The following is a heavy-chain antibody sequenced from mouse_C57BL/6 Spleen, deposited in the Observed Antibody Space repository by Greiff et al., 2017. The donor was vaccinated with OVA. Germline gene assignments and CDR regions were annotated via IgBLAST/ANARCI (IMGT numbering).Heavy chain of an antibody. CDR1: GFTFSSYA. CDR3: TRDRNAGPYAMDY. CDR2: ISSGGDYI. V-gene: IGHV5-9-1*02. J-gene: IGHJ4*01. Sequence: EVKLVESGEGLVKPGGSLKLSCAASGFTFSSYAMSWVRQTPEKRLEWVAYISSGGDYIYYADTVKGRFTISRDNARNTLYLQMSSLKSEDTAMYYCTRDRNAGPYAMDYWGQGTSVTVSS. D-gene: IGHD2-14*01.